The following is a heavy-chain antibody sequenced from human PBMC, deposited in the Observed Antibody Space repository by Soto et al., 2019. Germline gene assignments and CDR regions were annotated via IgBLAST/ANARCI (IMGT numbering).Heavy chain of an antibody. D-gene: IGHD3-9*01. Sequence: QVQLVESGGGVVQPGRSLRLSCAASGFTFNNYGMHWVRQAPGKGLEWVSVISYDGTKKYYADSVKGRFAISRDKSKNTVYLQMNSLRPEDTAVYFCAKEEAGGSYDILTGYYVMGYWGQGTLVTVSS. CDR2: ISYDGTKK. CDR3: AKEEAGGSYDILTGYYVMGY. CDR1: GFTFNNYG. J-gene: IGHJ4*02. V-gene: IGHV3-30*18.